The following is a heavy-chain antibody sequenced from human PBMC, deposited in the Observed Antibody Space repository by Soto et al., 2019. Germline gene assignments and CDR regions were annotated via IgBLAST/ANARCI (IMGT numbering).Heavy chain of an antibody. CDR1: GFTFSSYG. Sequence: SLRLSCAASGFTFSSYGMHWVRQAPGKGLEWVAVISYDGSNKYYADSVKGRFTISRDNSKNTLYLQMNSLRAEDTAVYYCAKDRIDIVVVVAAVTISGYPDYWGQGTLVTVSS. CDR3: AKDRIDIVVVVAAVTISGYPDY. J-gene: IGHJ4*02. D-gene: IGHD2-15*01. CDR2: ISYDGSNK. V-gene: IGHV3-30*18.